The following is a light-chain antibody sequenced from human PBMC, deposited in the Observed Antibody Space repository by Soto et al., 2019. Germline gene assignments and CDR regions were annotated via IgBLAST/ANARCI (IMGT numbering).Light chain of an antibody. Sequence: DIQMTQFPSSLSASVGDRVTITCRARQGIRNDLAWYQQNPGKAPKRMIYAASSLQSGVPSRFSGSGSGTEFTLAISSLQPEDFATFYCLQHSTYPLTFGQGTPVAIK. J-gene: IGKJ1*01. CDR2: AAS. CDR3: LQHSTYPLT. CDR1: QGIRND. V-gene: IGKV1-17*01.